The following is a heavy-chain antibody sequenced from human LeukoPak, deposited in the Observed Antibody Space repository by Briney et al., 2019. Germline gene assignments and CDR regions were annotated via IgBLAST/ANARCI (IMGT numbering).Heavy chain of an antibody. CDR2: TYYRSKWYN. J-gene: IGHJ2*01. CDR1: GDSVSSNSAA. CDR3: ARDGRLYDSSGYYYSWYFDL. Sequence: SQTLSLTCAISGDSVSSNSAAWNWIRQSPSRGLEWLGRTYYRSKWYNDYAVSVKSRITINPDTSKNQLSLQLNSVTPEDTAVYYCARDGRLYDSSGYYYSWYFDLWGRGTLVTVSS. V-gene: IGHV6-1*01. D-gene: IGHD3-22*01.